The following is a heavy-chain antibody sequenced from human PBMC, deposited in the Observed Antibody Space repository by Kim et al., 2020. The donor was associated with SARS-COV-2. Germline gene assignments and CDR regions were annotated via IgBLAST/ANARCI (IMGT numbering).Heavy chain of an antibody. D-gene: IGHD3-10*01. CDR1: GFTFDDYA. V-gene: IGHV3-43D*03. CDR2: ISWDGGNT. J-gene: IGHJ4*02. Sequence: GGSLRLSCAASGFTFDDYAMHWVRQAPGKGLEWVSLISWDGGNTYYADSVKGRFTISRDNSKNSLYLQMNSLRADDTAVYYCAKSLVRGGIRGGHFDYWGQGTLVTVSS. CDR3: AKSLVRGGIRGGHFDY.